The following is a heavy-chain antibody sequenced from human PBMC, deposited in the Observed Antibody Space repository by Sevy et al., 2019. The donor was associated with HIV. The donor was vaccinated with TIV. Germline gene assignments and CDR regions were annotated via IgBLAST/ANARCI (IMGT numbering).Heavy chain of an antibody. Sequence: GGSLRLSCAASGFTFSSYDMHWVRQATGKGLEWVSAIGTAGDTYYPGSVKGRFTISRENAKNSLYLQMKSLRAGDTAVYYCARVRNYYDSSGYYYGYYYGMDVWGQGTTVTVSS. CDR1: GFTFSSYD. CDR2: IGTAGDT. J-gene: IGHJ6*02. V-gene: IGHV3-13*01. D-gene: IGHD3-22*01. CDR3: ARVRNYYDSSGYYYGYYYGMDV.